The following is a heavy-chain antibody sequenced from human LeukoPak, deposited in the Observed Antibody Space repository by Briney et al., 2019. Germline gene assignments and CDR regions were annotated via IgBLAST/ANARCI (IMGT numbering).Heavy chain of an antibody. CDR1: GGSISRYY. V-gene: IGHV4-59*01. CDR3: ARGGSWFDY. J-gene: IGHJ4*02. D-gene: IGHD6-13*01. Sequence: SETLSLTCTVSGGSISRYYWSWIRQPPGKGLEWIGYIYYSGSTNYNPSLKSRVTISVDTSKNQFSLKLSSVTAADTAVYYCARGGSWFDYWGQGTLVTVSS. CDR2: IYYSGST.